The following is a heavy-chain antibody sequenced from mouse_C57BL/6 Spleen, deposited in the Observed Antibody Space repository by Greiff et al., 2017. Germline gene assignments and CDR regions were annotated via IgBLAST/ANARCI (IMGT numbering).Heavy chain of an antibody. CDR3: ARGTTVVATYYAMDY. V-gene: IGHV5-17*01. CDR1: GFTFSDYG. J-gene: IGHJ4*01. D-gene: IGHD1-1*01. CDR2: ISSGSSTI. Sequence: EVQGVESGGGLVKPGGSLKLSCAASGFTFSDYGMHWVRQAPEKGLEWVAYISSGSSTIYYADTVKGRFTISRDNAKNTLFLQMTSLRSEDTAMYYCARGTTVVATYYAMDYWGQGTSDTVSS.